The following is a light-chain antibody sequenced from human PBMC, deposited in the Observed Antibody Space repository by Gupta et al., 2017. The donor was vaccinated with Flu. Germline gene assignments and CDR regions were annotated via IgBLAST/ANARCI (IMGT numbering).Light chain of an antibody. CDR1: TSNIGKNF. CDR2: RKN. V-gene: IGLV1-47*01. CDR3: AEWADTLRAGE. J-gene: IGLJ3*02. Sequence: RVTISCSGSTSNIGKNFVYWYQQLPGTDNKRLRGRKNQRTSGVPNRFSGYKAGTSEYRDIEGLRSEDEADDYWAEWADTLRAGEFGRGTNLTVL.